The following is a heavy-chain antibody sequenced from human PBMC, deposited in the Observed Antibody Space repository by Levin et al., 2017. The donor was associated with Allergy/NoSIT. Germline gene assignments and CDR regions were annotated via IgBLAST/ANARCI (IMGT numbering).Heavy chain of an antibody. Sequence: SETLSLTCTVSGGSVSSGSYYWSWIRQPPGKGLEWIGYIYYSGSTNYNPSLKSRVTISVDTSKNQFSLKLSSVTAADTAVYYCARDSTGASGGSRYYYYGMDVWGQGTTVTVSS. CDR3: ARDSTGASGGSRYYYYGMDV. CDR2: IYYSGST. D-gene: IGHD2-15*01. J-gene: IGHJ6*02. V-gene: IGHV4-61*01. CDR1: GGSVSSGSYY.